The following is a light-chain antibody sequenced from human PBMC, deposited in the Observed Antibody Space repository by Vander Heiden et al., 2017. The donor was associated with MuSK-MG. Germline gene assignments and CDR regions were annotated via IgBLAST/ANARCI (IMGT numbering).Light chain of an antibody. Sequence: QSVLPQPPSVSGAPGQRVTMSCTGSSSNIGTGYDVHWYQQLPGTAPKLLIYSDTNRPSGVPDRFSGSKSGTSASLAITGLQTEDEADYYCQSYDSGLSASVFGGGTKLTVL. CDR3: QSYDSGLSASV. V-gene: IGLV1-40*01. J-gene: IGLJ2*01. CDR2: SDT. CDR1: SSNIGTGYD.